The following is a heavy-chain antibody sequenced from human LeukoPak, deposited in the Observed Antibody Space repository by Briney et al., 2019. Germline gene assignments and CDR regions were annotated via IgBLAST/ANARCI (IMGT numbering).Heavy chain of an antibody. Sequence: GGSLRLSCAASGFTFSSYGMHWVRQAPGKGLEWVAVISYDGSNKYYADSVKGRFTISRDNSKKTLYLQMNSLRAEDTAVYCCAKALGATDDYWGQGTLVTVSS. CDR1: GFTFSSYG. D-gene: IGHD1-26*01. J-gene: IGHJ4*02. CDR3: AKALGATDDY. V-gene: IGHV3-30*18. CDR2: ISYDGSNK.